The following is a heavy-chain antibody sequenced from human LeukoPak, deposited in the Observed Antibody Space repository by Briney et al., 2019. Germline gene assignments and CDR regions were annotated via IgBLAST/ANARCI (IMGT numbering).Heavy chain of an antibody. Sequence: SETLSLTCAVYGGSFSGYYLSWVRQPPGKGLEWIGEINHSGSTNYNPSLKSRVTISVDTSKNQFSLKLSSVTAADTAVYYCARGRWAASDYWGQGTLVTVSS. CDR3: ARGRWAASDY. CDR2: INHSGST. D-gene: IGHD2-15*01. V-gene: IGHV4-34*01. CDR1: GGSFSGYY. J-gene: IGHJ4*02.